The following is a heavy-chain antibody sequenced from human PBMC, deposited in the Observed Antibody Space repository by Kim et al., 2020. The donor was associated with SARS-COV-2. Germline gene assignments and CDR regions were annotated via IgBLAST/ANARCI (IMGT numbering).Heavy chain of an antibody. J-gene: IGHJ4*02. D-gene: IGHD3-22*01. Sequence: GGSLRLSCAASGFTFGDHAMHWVRQAPGKGLEWVSGISWNSGSIGYADSVKGRFTISRDNAKNSLYLQMNSLRAEDTALYYCAKEAYYYDSSGYSHAFDYWGQGTLVTVSS. CDR3: AKEAYYYDSSGYSHAFDY. CDR1: GFTFGDHA. CDR2: ISWNSGSI. V-gene: IGHV3-9*01.